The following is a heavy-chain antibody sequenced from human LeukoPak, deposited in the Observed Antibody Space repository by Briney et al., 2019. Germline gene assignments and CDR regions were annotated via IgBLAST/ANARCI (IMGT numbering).Heavy chain of an antibody. CDR2: VFYIGTT. CDR1: GGSISSYY. J-gene: IGHJ2*01. Sequence: PSETLPLTCSVSGGSISSYYWSWIRQPPGKGLEWIGYVFYIGTTTYNPSLKSRVSISLETSSNRFSLRLSSVTAADTAIYYCARTQDYYDTTGSRFRFLDVWGRGTLVRVSA. CDR3: ARTQDYYDTTGSRFRFLDV. V-gene: IGHV4-59*01. D-gene: IGHD3-22*01.